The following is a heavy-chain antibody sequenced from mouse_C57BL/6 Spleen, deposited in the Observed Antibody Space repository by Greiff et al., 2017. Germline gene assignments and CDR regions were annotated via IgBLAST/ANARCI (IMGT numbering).Heavy chain of an antibody. CDR2: LDPSDSYT. J-gene: IGHJ2*01. CDR3: ARADYGRSLHFDY. D-gene: IGHD1-1*01. V-gene: IGHV1-69*01. Sequence: QVQLKQPGAELVMPGASVQLSCKASGYTFTSSWMHWVMQRPGQGLAWIGELDPSDSYTNYNQKVKGKFTLTVDKSSSTAFLQLSSLTSEDSTVYYCARADYGRSLHFDYWGQGTTLTVSS. CDR1: GYTFTSSW.